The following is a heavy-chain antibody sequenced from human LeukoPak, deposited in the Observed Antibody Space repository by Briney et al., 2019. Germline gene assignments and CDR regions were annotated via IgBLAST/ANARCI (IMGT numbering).Heavy chain of an antibody. V-gene: IGHV1-8*01. CDR3: ASVPLDAPYYYDSSGYYLADPAFDI. Sequence: ASAKVSCKASGYTFTSYDINWVRQATGQGLEWMGWMNPNSGNTGYAQKLQGRVTMTTDTSTSTAYMELRSVRSDDTAVYYCASVPLDAPYYYDSSGYYLADPAFDIWGQGTMVTVSS. J-gene: IGHJ3*02. CDR2: MNPNSGNT. CDR1: GYTFTSYD. D-gene: IGHD3-22*01.